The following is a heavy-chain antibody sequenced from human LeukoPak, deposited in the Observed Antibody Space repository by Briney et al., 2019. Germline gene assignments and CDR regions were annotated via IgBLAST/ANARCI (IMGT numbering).Heavy chain of an antibody. J-gene: IGHJ6*04. CDR2: IIPIFGTA. CDR3: ARGDSGSYFSRYYYYGMDV. V-gene: IGHV1-69*06. CDR1: GGTFSSYA. D-gene: IGHD3-10*01. Sequence: WASVKVSCKASGGTFSSYAISWVRQAPGQGLEWMGGIIPIFGTANYAQKFQGRVTITADKSTSTAYMELSSLRSEDTAVYYCARGDSGSYFSRYYYYGMDVWGKGTTVTVSS.